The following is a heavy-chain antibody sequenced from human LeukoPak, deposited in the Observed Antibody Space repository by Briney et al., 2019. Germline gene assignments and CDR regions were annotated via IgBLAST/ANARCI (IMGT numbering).Heavy chain of an antibody. V-gene: IGHV4-4*07. J-gene: IGHJ6*02. Sequence: SETLSLTCTVSGGSISSYYWSWIRQPAGKGLEWIGRIYTSGSTNYNPSLKSRVTMPVDTSKNQFSLKLSSVTAADTAVYYCARDPVDILTGYYYGMDVWGQGTTVTVSS. D-gene: IGHD3-9*01. CDR3: ARDPVDILTGYYYGMDV. CDR2: IYTSGST. CDR1: GGSISSYY.